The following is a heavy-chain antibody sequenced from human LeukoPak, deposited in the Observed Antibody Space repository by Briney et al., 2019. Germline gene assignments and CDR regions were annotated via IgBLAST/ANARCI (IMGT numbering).Heavy chain of an antibody. CDR1: GFTFSSYA. D-gene: IGHD3-10*01. CDR3: AKDLWFGEYTYYFDY. CDR2: ISGSGGST. Sequence: PGGSLRLSCAASGFTFSSYAMSWVRQAPGKGLDWVSAISGSGGSTYYADSVKGRFTISRDNSKNTLYLQMNSLRAEDTAVYYCAKDLWFGEYTYYFDYWGQGTLVTVSS. V-gene: IGHV3-23*01. J-gene: IGHJ4*02.